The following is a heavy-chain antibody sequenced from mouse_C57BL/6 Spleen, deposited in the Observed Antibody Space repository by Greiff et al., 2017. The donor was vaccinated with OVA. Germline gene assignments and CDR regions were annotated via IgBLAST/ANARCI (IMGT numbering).Heavy chain of an antibody. V-gene: IGHV2-2*01. CDR1: GFSLTSYG. CDR2: IWSGGST. J-gene: IGHJ3*01. Sequence: VQLKESGPGLVQPSQSLSITCTVSGFSLTSYGVHWVRQSPGKGLEWLGVIWSGGSTDYNAAFISRLSISKDNSKSQVFFKMNSLQADDTAIYYCARNDYDGLAYWGQGTLVTVSA. D-gene: IGHD2-4*01. CDR3: ARNDYDGLAY.